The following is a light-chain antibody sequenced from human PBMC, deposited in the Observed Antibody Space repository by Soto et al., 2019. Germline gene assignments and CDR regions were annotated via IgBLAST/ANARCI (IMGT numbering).Light chain of an antibody. CDR2: GAS. V-gene: IGKV3-20*01. J-gene: IGKJ5*01. CDR1: QTVSNNY. Sequence: DIVLTQSPGTLSLSPGDRATLSCRASQTVSNNYLAWYQQKPGQAPRVIMYGASRRATGIPERFSGGGSGTDFTLTISRLEPEDFAVYFCQQYAGPPTTFGQGTRLEIK. CDR3: QQYAGPPTT.